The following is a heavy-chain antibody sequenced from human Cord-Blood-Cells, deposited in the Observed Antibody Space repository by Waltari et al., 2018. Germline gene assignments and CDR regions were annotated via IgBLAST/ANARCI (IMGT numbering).Heavy chain of an antibody. D-gene: IGHD2-8*01. V-gene: IGHV4-34*01. CDR1: GGSFSGHY. Sequence: QVQLQQWGAGLLKPSETLSLTCAVYGGSFSGHYWSWIRQPPGKGLEWIGEINHSGSTNYNPSLKSRVTISVDTSKNQFSLKLSSVTAADTAVYYCARHAIRTFDYWGQGTLVTVSS. CDR3: ARHAIRTFDY. CDR2: INHSGST. J-gene: IGHJ4*02.